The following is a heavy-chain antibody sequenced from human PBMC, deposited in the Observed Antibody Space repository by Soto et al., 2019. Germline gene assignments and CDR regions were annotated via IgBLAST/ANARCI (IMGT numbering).Heavy chain of an antibody. Sequence: EVQLLESGGGLVQPGGSLRLSCAASGFTFSSYAMSWVRQAPGKGLEWVSAISGSGGSTYYADSVKGRFTISRDNSKNPLYLQMNSLRAEDTAVYYCRGGSSSGGRYFDYWGQGTLVTVSS. CDR3: RGGSSSGGRYFDY. J-gene: IGHJ4*02. D-gene: IGHD6-6*01. CDR2: ISGSGGST. V-gene: IGHV3-23*01. CDR1: GFTFSSYA.